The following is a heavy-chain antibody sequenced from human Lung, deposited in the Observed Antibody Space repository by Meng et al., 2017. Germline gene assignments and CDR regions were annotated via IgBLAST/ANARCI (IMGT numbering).Heavy chain of an antibody. Sequence: QVQRVQSGAEVKKPGASVKVSCKASGYTFPDYWLHWVRRAPGQGLEWMGRINPKSGDTHYAQRFQGRVTMTGDTSISTAYMELSGLRSDDTAVYYCATRGNPYLNCWGQGTLVTVSS. CDR3: ATRGNPYLNC. J-gene: IGHJ4*02. CDR1: GYTFPDYW. V-gene: IGHV1-2*06. CDR2: INPKSGDT.